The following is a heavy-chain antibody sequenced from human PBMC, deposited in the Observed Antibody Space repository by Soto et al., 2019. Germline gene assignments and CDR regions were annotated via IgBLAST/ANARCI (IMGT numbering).Heavy chain of an antibody. D-gene: IGHD3-22*01. CDR3: ARPGYYDSSGFFNFDH. J-gene: IGHJ4*02. V-gene: IGHV5-51*01. Sequence: GESLKISCKASGYSFNTYWIGRVRQLPGKGLEWMGIIYPDDSDTRYSPSFQGQVTISADKSFTTVYLQWNSLKASDTAIYYCARPGYYDSSGFFNFDHWGQGTLVTVSS. CDR2: IYPDDSDT. CDR1: GYSFNTYW.